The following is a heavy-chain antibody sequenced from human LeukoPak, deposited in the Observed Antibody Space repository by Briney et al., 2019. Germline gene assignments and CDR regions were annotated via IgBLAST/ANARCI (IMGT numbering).Heavy chain of an antibody. Sequence: ASVKVSCKASGGTFSSYAISWVRQAPGQGLEWMGRIIPILGIANYAQKFQGRVTITADKSTSTAYMELSSLRSEDTAVYYCARDGIAVAGFPHNWFDPWGQGTLVTVSS. V-gene: IGHV1-69*04. CDR1: GGTFSSYA. CDR2: IIPILGIA. J-gene: IGHJ5*02. CDR3: ARDGIAVAGFPHNWFDP. D-gene: IGHD6-19*01.